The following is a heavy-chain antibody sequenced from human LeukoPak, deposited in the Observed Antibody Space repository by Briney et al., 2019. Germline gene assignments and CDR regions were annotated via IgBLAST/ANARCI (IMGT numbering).Heavy chain of an antibody. V-gene: IGHV3-23*01. J-gene: IGHJ4*02. CDR2: ISGSGGST. CDR1: GFTFSSYA. CDR3: AKALERVVAATTNFDY. D-gene: IGHD2-15*01. Sequence: GGSLRLSCAASGFTFSSYAMSWVRQAPGKGLEWVSAISGSGGSTYYADSVKGRFTISRDNSKNTLYLEMNSLRAEDTAVYYCAKALERVVAATTNFDYWGQGTLVTVSS.